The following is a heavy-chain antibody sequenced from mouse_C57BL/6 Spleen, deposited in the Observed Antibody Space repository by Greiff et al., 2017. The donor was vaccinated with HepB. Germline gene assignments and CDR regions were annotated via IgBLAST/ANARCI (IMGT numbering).Heavy chain of an antibody. V-gene: IGHV1-80*01. D-gene: IGHD2-1*01. Sequence: VQLLQSGAELVKPGASVKISCKVSGYAFTSYSIHWVKQRPGKGLEWIGQIYPGDGDTNYNGKFKGKATLTADKSSSTAYMKVSSLPYEDSAVYFCAKECVYYGNNEDFAYWGQGTLLTVSA. J-gene: IGHJ3*01. CDR2: IYPGDGDT. CDR1: GYAFTSYS. CDR3: AKECVYYGNNEDFAY.